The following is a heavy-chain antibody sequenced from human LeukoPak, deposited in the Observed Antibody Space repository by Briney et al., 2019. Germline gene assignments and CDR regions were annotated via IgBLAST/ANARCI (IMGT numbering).Heavy chain of an antibody. CDR3: AKGEKIVVVTHFIDY. V-gene: IGHV3-33*06. Sequence: GRSLRLSCAASGFTFSSYGMRWVRQAPGKGLEWVAVIWYDGSNKYYADSVKGRFTISRDNSKNTLYLQMNSLRAEDTAVYYCAKGEKIVVVTHFIDYWGQGTLVTVSS. J-gene: IGHJ4*02. CDR1: GFTFSSYG. CDR2: IWYDGSNK. D-gene: IGHD3-22*01.